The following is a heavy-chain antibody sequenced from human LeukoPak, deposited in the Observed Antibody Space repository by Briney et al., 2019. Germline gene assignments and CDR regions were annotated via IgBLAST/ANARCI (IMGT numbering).Heavy chain of an antibody. J-gene: IGHJ6*03. Sequence: PGGSLRLSCAASGFTFSDYYMSWIRQAPGKGLEWVSYISSSGSTIYYADSVKGRFTISRDNAKNSLYLQMNSLRAEDTAVYYCARTGPSIVATTYYYYYYMDVWGKGTTVTVSS. CDR3: ARTGPSIVATTYYYYYYMDV. CDR1: GFTFSDYY. V-gene: IGHV3-11*04. D-gene: IGHD5-12*01. CDR2: ISSSGSTI.